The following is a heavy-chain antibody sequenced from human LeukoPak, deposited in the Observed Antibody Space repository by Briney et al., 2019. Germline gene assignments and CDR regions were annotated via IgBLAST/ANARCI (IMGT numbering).Heavy chain of an antibody. CDR1: GYTFTGYY. J-gene: IGHJ4*02. CDR3: ARWMTTVITPDY. V-gene: IGHV1-2*02. Sequence: ASVKVSCKAFGYTFTGYYMHWVRQAPGQGLEWMGWINPNSGGTNYAQKFQGRVTMTRDTSISTAYMELSRLRSDDTAVYYCARWMTTVITPDYWGQGTLVTVSS. D-gene: IGHD4-11*01. CDR2: INPNSGGT.